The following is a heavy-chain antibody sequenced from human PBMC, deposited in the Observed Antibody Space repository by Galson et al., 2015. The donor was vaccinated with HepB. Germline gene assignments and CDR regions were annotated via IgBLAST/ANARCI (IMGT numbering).Heavy chain of an antibody. D-gene: IGHD6-19*01. CDR3: ARGRSGWDYGMDV. V-gene: IGHV4-34*01. J-gene: IGHJ6*02. CDR2: INHSGST. CDR1: GGSFSGYY. Sequence: ETLSLTCAVYGGSFSGYYWSWIRQPPGKGLEWIGEINHSGSTNYNPSLKSRVTISVDTSKNQFSLKLSSVTAADTAVYYCARGRSGWDYGMDVWGQGTTVTVSS.